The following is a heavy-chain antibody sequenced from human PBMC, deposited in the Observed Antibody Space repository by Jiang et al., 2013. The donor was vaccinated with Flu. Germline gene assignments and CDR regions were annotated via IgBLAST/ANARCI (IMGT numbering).Heavy chain of an antibody. D-gene: IGHD6-6*01. V-gene: IGHV4-59*08. CDR3: ARHLPDSSSDYYYGMDV. Sequence: LLKPSETLSLTCTVSGGSISSYYWSWIRQPPGKGLEWIGYIYYSGSTNYNPSLKSRVTISVDTSKNQFSLKLSSVTAADTAVYYCARHLPDSSSDYYYGMDVWGKGTTVTVSS. CDR1: GGSISSYY. CDR2: IYYSGST. J-gene: IGHJ6*04.